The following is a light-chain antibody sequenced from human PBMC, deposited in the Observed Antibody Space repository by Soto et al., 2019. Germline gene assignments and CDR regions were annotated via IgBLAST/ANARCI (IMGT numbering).Light chain of an antibody. J-gene: IGKJ5*01. CDR1: QSVKTN. CDR3: QQYNKWPPIT. V-gene: IGKV3-15*01. Sequence: EIALTQSPGTLSASPGERATLSCRASQSVKTNLAWYQQKPGQAPRLLIYGASSRATDIPSRFSGSGSGTEFTLTISSLQSEDFAVYFCQQYNKWPPITFGQGTRLEIK. CDR2: GAS.